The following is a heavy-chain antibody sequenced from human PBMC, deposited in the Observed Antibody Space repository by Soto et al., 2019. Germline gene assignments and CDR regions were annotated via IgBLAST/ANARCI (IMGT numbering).Heavy chain of an antibody. CDR2: ISYDGSNK. D-gene: IGHD2-21*02. J-gene: IGHJ6*02. V-gene: IGHV3-30-3*01. CDR3: ARGGDWYNCYYYGMDV. CDR1: GFTFSSYA. Sequence: QVQLVEAGGGVVQPGRSLRLSCAASGFTFSSYAMHWVRQAPGKGLEWVAVISYDGSNKYYADSVKGRFTISRDNSKNTLYLQMNSLRAEDTAVYYCARGGDWYNCYYYGMDVWGQGTTVTVSS.